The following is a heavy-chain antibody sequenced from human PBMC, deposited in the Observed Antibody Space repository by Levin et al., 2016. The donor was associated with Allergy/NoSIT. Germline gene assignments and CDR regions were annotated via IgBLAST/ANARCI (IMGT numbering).Heavy chain of an antibody. Sequence: SETLSLTCTVSGGSVNSRDYLWSWIRQPPGKGLEWIGYIYNNGNSHYNPSLKSRVTLSVDTSKNQFSLRVNSVTAADTAVYYCARVGKWIRWFDPWGQGALVTVSS. CDR3: ARVGKWIRWFDP. CDR1: GGSVNSRDYL. V-gene: IGHV4-61*08. CDR2: IYNNGNS. J-gene: IGHJ5*02. D-gene: IGHD1-26*01.